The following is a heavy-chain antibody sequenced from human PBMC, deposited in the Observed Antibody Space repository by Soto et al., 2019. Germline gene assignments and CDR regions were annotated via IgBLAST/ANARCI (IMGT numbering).Heavy chain of an antibody. CDR2: ISQTETT. Sequence: SETLSLTCVVYGESFGGFYWSWVRQSPGKGLEWIGEISQTETTAYSPSLKSRVSISADTSKKQFSLTLTSVTAADTPVYYCVHSTNVAVDHWGDGTLVTVAS. V-gene: IGHV4-34*01. CDR3: VHSTNVAVDH. J-gene: IGHJ4*01. D-gene: IGHD2-15*01. CDR1: GESFGGFY.